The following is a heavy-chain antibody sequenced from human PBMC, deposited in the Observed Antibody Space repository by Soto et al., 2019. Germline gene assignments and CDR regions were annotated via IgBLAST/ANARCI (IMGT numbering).Heavy chain of an antibody. J-gene: IGHJ4*02. D-gene: IGHD6-19*01. CDR1: GITFSSHW. Sequence: EVQLVESGGGLVQPGGSLRLSCAASGITFSSHWMHWVRQVPGEGLVWLSRIKSDGSTTNYADSVKGRFTISRDNAKNTLYLQMNSPRAEDTAVYFCARGSSGWYVDYWGQGTLVTVSS. CDR2: IKSDGSTT. V-gene: IGHV3-74*01. CDR3: ARGSSGWYVDY.